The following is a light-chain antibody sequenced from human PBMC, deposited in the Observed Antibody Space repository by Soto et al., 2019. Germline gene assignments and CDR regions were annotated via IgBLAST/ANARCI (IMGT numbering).Light chain of an antibody. CDR1: QPISSNY. J-gene: IGKJ1*01. Sequence: PGERATLSCRASQPISSNYFAWYQQKPGQAPRLLIYGISTRATGIPDRFSGSGSGTDFTLTISRLEPEDFAVYYCEQYGSSPRTFGQGTKVEIK. V-gene: IGKV3-20*01. CDR3: EQYGSSPRT. CDR2: GIS.